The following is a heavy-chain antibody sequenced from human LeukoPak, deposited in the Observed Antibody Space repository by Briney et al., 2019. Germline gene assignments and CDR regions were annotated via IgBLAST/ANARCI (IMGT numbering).Heavy chain of an antibody. CDR2: IYYSGST. CDR3: ARIQVVTAYYYYYGMDV. D-gene: IGHD2-21*02. J-gene: IGHJ6*02. V-gene: IGHV4-39*01. Sequence: SETLSLTCTVSGGSVSSSGYYWGWIRQPPGKGLEWIGSIYYSGSTYYNPSLKSRVTISVDTSKNQFSLKLSSVTAADTAVYYCARIQVVTAYYYYYGMDVWGQGTTVTVSS. CDR1: GGSVSSSGYY.